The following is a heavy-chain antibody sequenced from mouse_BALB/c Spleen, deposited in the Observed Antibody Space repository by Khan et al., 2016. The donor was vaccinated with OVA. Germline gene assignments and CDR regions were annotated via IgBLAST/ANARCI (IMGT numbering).Heavy chain of an antibody. CDR1: GFSLSTSGMG. CDR2: IYWDDEK. D-gene: IGHD2-2*01. J-gene: IGHJ3*01. Sequence: QVTLKESGPGILQSSQTLSLTCSFSGFSLSTSGMGVSWIRQPSGKVLEWLAHIYWDDEKRYNPSLKSRLTISKDHSRKQVFLRITSVDTADTATYYGARNLDAYDPWVAYGGQGTLVTVSA. V-gene: IGHV8-12*01. CDR3: ARNLDAYDPWVAY.